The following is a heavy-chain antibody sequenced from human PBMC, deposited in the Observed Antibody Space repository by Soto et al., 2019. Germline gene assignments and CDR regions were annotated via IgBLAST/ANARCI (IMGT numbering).Heavy chain of an antibody. CDR1: GFTFSSYA. V-gene: IGHV3-23*01. CDR3: AKDHYDSSPYYYYGMDV. Sequence: GGSLRLSCAASGFTFSSYAMSWVRQAPGKGLEWVSAISGSGGSTYYADSVKGRFTISRDNSKNTLYLQMNSLRAEDTAVYYCAKDHYDSSPYYYYGMDVWGQGTTVTV. CDR2: ISGSGGST. D-gene: IGHD3-22*01. J-gene: IGHJ6*02.